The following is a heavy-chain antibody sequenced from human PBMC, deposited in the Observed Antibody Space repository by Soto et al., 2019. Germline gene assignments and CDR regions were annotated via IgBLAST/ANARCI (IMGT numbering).Heavy chain of an antibody. CDR2: IYASGST. V-gene: IGHV4-4*07. CDR1: GGSISSYY. CDR3: VRDGGATSWFDP. J-gene: IGHJ5*02. Sequence: SETLSLTCTVSGGSISSYYWSWIRQPAGKGLEWIGRIYASGSTNYNPSLKTLVTMSVDTSENQFSLKLISVTAADTAVYYCVRDGGATSWFDPWGQGTLVTVSS. D-gene: IGHD1-26*01.